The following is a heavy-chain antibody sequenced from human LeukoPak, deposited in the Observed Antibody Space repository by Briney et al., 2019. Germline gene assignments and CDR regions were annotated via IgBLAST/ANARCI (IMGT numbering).Heavy chain of an antibody. Sequence: GASVKVSCKASGYTFTNYAIHWVRQAPGQRLEWMGWISAGNGNTKYSQEFQGRATITRDTSASTAYMELSSLRAEDTAVYYCATVLLWFGELSPWGQGTLVTVSS. V-gene: IGHV1-3*03. CDR2: ISAGNGNT. D-gene: IGHD3-10*01. J-gene: IGHJ5*02. CDR1: GYTFTNYA. CDR3: ATVLLWFGELSP.